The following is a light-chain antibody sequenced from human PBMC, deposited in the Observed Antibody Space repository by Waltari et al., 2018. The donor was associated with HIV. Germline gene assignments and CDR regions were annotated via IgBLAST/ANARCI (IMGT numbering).Light chain of an antibody. J-gene: IGLJ1*01. CDR3: VLYIGSGIYV. V-gene: IGLV8-61*01. Sequence: TVVTQEPSFSVSPGGTVTLTCALSSGSVSTSHSPSWYQQTPGQAPRTVIYSTTTRSSGVPDRFSGSILGNKAALTITGAQADDESDYYCVLYIGSGIYVFGTGTKVTVL. CDR2: STT. CDR1: SGSVSTSHS.